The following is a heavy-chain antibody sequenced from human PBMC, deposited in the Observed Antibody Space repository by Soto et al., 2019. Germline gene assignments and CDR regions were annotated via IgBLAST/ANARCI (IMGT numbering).Heavy chain of an antibody. CDR3: ARGSVDTAMVPFDY. V-gene: IGHV4-31*03. CDR1: GGSISSGGYY. Sequence: SETLSLTCTVSGGSISSGGYYWSWIRQHPGKGLEWIGYIYYSGSTYYNPSLKSRVTISVDTSKNQFSLKLSSVTAADTAVYYCARGSVDTAMVPFDYWGQGTLVTVSS. D-gene: IGHD5-18*01. CDR2: IYYSGST. J-gene: IGHJ4*02.